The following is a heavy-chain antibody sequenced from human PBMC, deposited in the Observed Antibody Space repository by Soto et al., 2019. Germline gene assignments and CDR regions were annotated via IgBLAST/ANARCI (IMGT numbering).Heavy chain of an antibody. CDR1: GFTFSDFN. D-gene: IGHD1-26*01. CDR3: ARGKMWEVPGRDA. V-gene: IGHV3-72*01. J-gene: IGHJ6*02. Sequence: EVQLVESGGGLAQPGGSLRLSCAVSGFTFSDFNMNWVRQAPGKGLEWVGLTRSSANSYTTEYAASVKGRFTISRDDSQNSLYLQMNSLITEDTDVYYCARGKMWEVPGRDAGGQGTTVTVSS. CDR2: TRSSANSYTT.